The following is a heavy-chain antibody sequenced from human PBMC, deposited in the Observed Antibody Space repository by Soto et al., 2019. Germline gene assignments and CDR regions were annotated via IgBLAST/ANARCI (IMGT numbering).Heavy chain of an antibody. Sequence: GGSLRLSCAAPGFTFTRDSMNWVRQAPGKGLEWVSSISSTTNYIYYGDSMKGRFTISRDNAKNSLYLEMNSLRAEDTAVYYCARESEDLTSNFDYWGQGTLVTSPQ. V-gene: IGHV3-21*06. CDR3: ARESEDLTSNFDY. CDR2: ISSTTNYI. CDR1: GFTFTRDS. J-gene: IGHJ4*02.